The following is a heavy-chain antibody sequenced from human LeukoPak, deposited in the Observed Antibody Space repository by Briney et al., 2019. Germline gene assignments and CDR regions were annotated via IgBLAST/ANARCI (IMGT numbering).Heavy chain of an antibody. D-gene: IGHD6-6*01. J-gene: IGHJ4*02. Sequence: ASVKVSCKASGYTFTGYYMHWVRQAPGQGLEWMGIINPSGGSTSYAQKFQGRVTMTRDTSTSTVYMELSSLRSEDTAVYYCARVGTGGIAVRPSPPYYFDYWGQGTLVTVSS. CDR2: INPSGGST. CDR1: GYTFTGYY. V-gene: IGHV1-46*01. CDR3: ARVGTGGIAVRPSPPYYFDY.